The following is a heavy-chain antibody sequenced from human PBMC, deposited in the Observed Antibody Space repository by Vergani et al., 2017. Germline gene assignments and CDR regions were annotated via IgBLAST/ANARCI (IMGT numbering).Heavy chain of an antibody. CDR2: INPSGGHT. CDR3: ARGDYGILTGYRY. J-gene: IGHJ4*02. CDR1: GYTFSNYY. Sequence: QVQVVQSGAEVKKSGASVKVSCKTSGYTFSNYYMHWVRRAPGQGLEWMGIINPSGGHTNYAQKFQGRVTMTRDTSTSTVYMGLSSLRSHETAIYYCARGDYGILTGYRYWGQGTLVTVSA. D-gene: IGHD3-9*01. V-gene: IGHV1-46*03.